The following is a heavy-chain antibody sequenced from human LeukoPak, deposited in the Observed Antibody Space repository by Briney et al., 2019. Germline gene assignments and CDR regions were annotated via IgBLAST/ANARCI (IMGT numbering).Heavy chain of an antibody. D-gene: IGHD1-26*01. CDR3: ARELNLDGSNYGSFDY. V-gene: IGHV3-53*01. CDR2: IHSGGVT. Sequence: GGSLRLSCAASGFTVSSNYMSWVRQAPGKGLEWLSVIHSGGVTYSADSVKGRFSISRDTSKNTLYLQMNSLRAEDTAVYFCARELNLDGSNYGSFDYWGQGTLVTVSS. J-gene: IGHJ4*02. CDR1: GFTVSSNY.